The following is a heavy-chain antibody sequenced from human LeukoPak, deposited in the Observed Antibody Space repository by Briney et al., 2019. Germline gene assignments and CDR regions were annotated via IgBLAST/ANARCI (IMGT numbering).Heavy chain of an antibody. D-gene: IGHD6-19*01. CDR1: GFTFSSYS. CDR2: ISSSSSYI. Sequence: GSLRLSCAASGFTFSSYSMNWVRQAPGKGLEWVSPISSSSSYIYYADSVKGRFTISRDNAKNSLYLQMNSLRAEDTAVYYCARGLIAVAALDYWGQGTLVTVSS. J-gene: IGHJ4*02. V-gene: IGHV3-21*01. CDR3: ARGLIAVAALDY.